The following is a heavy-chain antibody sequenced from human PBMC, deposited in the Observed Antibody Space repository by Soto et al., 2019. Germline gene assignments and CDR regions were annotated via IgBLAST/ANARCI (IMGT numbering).Heavy chain of an antibody. Sequence: ASVKVSCKASGYTFTSYGISWVRQAPGQGLEWMGWISAYNGNTNYAQKLQGRVTMTTDTSTSTAYMELSSLRSDDTAVYYCARDLRDIVVVPGAFDIWGQGTMVTVSS. V-gene: IGHV1-18*01. J-gene: IGHJ3*02. CDR1: GYTFTSYG. D-gene: IGHD2-2*01. CDR2: ISAYNGNT. CDR3: ARDLRDIVVVPGAFDI.